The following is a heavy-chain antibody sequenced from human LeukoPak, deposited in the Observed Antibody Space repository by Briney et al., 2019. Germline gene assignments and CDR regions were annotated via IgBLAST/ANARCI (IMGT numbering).Heavy chain of an antibody. J-gene: IGHJ4*02. CDR2: IYYSGST. Sequence: SETLSLTCAVYGGSFSGYYWSWIRQPPGKGLKWIAYIYYSGSTNYNPSLKSRVTISVDTSKNQFFLKLSSVTAADTAVYYCARREYRGSYIDYWGQGTLVTVSS. D-gene: IGHD1-26*01. CDR1: GGSFSGYY. CDR3: ARREYRGSYIDY. V-gene: IGHV4-59*08.